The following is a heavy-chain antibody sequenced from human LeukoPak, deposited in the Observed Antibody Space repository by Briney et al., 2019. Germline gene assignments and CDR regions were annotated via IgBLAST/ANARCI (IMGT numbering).Heavy chain of an antibody. J-gene: IGHJ3*01. Sequence: PGGSLRLSCAASGFTSGIYAVSWVRQAPGKGLEWVSAFSGGGDSYYADSVKGRFTISRDNSKKILYLQMNSLRAEDTAVYYCARSSYSSSSSVWGQGTMVTVSS. V-gene: IGHV3-23*01. CDR2: FSGGGDS. D-gene: IGHD6-6*01. CDR3: ARSSYSSSSSV. CDR1: GFTSGIYA.